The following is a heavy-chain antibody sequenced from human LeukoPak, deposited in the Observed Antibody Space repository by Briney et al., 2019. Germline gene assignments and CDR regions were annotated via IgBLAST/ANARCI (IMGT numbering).Heavy chain of an antibody. D-gene: IGHD4-23*01. Sequence: SQTLSLTCAITGDSVSSNDAAWNWIRQSPSRGLEWLGRTYYRSKWYYDYAVSVKSRITINPDTSKNQFSLQLNSVTPDDTAVFYCAREPSGHSGSFDSWGQGTLVTVSS. V-gene: IGHV6-1*01. J-gene: IGHJ4*02. CDR1: GDSVSSNDAA. CDR2: TYYRSKWYY. CDR3: AREPSGHSGSFDS.